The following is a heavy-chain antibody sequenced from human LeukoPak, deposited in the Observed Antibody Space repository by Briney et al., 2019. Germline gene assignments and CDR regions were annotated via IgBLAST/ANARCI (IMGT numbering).Heavy chain of an antibody. CDR1: GFTFRNYG. CDR3: AYDKKAYVFGLFVF. Sequence: PGGSLRLSCDASGFTFRNYGMHWVRQAPGKGPEWVSSISGSSGSIYYAESVRGRFTISRDNSKNTLYLQMNSLRAEDTALYCCAYDKKAYVFGLFVFWGQGTLVTVSS. CDR2: ISGSSGSI. D-gene: IGHD2-21*01. V-gene: IGHV3-23*01. J-gene: IGHJ4*02.